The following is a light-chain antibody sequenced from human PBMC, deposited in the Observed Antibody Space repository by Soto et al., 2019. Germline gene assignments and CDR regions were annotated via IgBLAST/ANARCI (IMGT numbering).Light chain of an antibody. CDR1: QGIRNF. Sequence: DIQMTQSPTSLYGSVGDRVTITCRASQGIRNFVAWYQQKPGKAPKLLIYAASTLQSGVPSRFSGSGSGTDFTLTINSLQPEDVATYSCQKYSSVPVFGPGTKVEIK. CDR2: AAS. V-gene: IGKV1-27*01. J-gene: IGKJ3*01. CDR3: QKYSSVPV.